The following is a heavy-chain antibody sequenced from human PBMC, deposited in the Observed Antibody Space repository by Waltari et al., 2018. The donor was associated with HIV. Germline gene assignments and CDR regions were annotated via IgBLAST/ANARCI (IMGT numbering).Heavy chain of an antibody. J-gene: IGHJ2*01. V-gene: IGHV3-9*01. Sequence: EVQLVESGGGLVQPGRSLRLSCAASGFTFDDYAMHWVRQAPGKGLELVSGISWNSGNIAYAGSVKGRFTISRDNTKNSLYLQMNCLRLEDTALYYCVRSGWLERVWYFDLWGRGTLVTVS. CDR3: VRSGWLERVWYFDL. CDR1: GFTFDDYA. CDR2: ISWNSGNI. D-gene: IGHD6-19*01.